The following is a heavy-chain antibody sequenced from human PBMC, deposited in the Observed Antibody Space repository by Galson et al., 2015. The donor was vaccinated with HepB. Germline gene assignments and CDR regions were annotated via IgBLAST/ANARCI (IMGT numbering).Heavy chain of an antibody. J-gene: IGHJ3*02. CDR1: GFTFSSYA. V-gene: IGHV3-30-3*01. D-gene: IGHD1-26*01. Sequence: SLRLSCAASGFTFSSYAMHWVRQAPGKGLEWVAVISYDGSNKYYADSVKGRFTISRDNSKNTLYLQMSSLRAEDTAVYYCARPSGSYWLEDAFDIWGQGTMVTVSS. CDR2: ISYDGSNK. CDR3: ARPSGSYWLEDAFDI.